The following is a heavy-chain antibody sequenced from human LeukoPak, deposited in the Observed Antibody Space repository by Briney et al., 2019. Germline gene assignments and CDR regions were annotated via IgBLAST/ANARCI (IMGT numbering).Heavy chain of an antibody. CDR2: ISASGGNS. CDR3: ARDIELSC. J-gene: IGHJ4*02. D-gene: IGHD1-26*01. V-gene: IGHV3-23*01. Sequence: GGSLRLSCAASRFTFNSYAMSWVRQASGRGLEWVSLISASGGNSYYADSVKGRFTVSRDSSKNTLHLQMNSLRAEDTAVYYCARDIELSCWGQGTLVTVSS. CDR1: RFTFNSYA.